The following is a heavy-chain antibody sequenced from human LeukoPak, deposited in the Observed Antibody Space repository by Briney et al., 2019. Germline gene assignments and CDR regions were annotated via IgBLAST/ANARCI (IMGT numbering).Heavy chain of an antibody. CDR1: GYKFTNYV. J-gene: IGHJ4*02. V-gene: IGHV1-3*04. CDR2: INTANGNT. CDR3: AREVAI. Sequence: ASVKVPCKASGYKFTNYVMHWVRQTPGQRLEWMGWINTANGNTNCSQKFQGRVTITRDTPATTVYMELTSLRSEDTAVYYCAREVAIWGQGTLVTVSS.